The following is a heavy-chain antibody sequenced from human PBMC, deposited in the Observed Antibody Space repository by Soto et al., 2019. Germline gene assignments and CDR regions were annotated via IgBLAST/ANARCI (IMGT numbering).Heavy chain of an antibody. Sequence: SETLSLTCTVSGGSISSYYWSWIRQPPGKGLEWIGYIYYSGSTNYNPSLKSRVTISVDTSKNQFSLKLSSVTAADTAGEYWAGRTYGAPRDYYYGMDVWGQGTTVTVSS. CDR1: GGSISSYY. CDR3: AGRTYGAPRDYYYGMDV. CDR2: IYYSGST. J-gene: IGHJ6*02. V-gene: IGHV4-59*01. D-gene: IGHD4-17*01.